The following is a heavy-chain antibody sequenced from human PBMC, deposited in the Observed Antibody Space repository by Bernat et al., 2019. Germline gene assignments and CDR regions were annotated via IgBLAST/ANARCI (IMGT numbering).Heavy chain of an antibody. D-gene: IGHD3-9*01. CDR3: TKGDTI. CDR1: GFTFSNVW. Sequence: EVQLVEFGGGLVKPGGSLRLSCAASGFTFSNVWMSWVRQAPGKGLEWVGRIKSRTDGGTIEYAAPVKGRFTIPRDDSKDMVFFQMNGRKSEDTAVYYCTKGDTIWGQGPWVTVSS. V-gene: IGHV3-15*01. CDR2: IKSRTDGGTI. J-gene: IGHJ4*02.